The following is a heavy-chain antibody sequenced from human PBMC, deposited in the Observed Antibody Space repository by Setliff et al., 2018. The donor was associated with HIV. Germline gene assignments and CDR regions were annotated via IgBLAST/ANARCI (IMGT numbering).Heavy chain of an antibody. J-gene: IGHJ4*02. Sequence: GGSLRLSCAASGFTFSSYAMSWVRQAPGKGLEWVSVISGSGGSTYYADSVKGRFTISRDNSKNTLYLQMNSLRAEDTAVYFCTGDRRGSSSWSGYNGGFDYWGQGTLVTVSS. CDR3: TGDRRGSSSWSGYNGGFDY. V-gene: IGHV3-23*01. CDR1: GFTFSSYA. CDR2: ISGSGGST. D-gene: IGHD3-3*01.